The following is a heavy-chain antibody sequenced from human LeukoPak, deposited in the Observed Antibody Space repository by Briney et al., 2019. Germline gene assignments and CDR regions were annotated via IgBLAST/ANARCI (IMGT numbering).Heavy chain of an antibody. CDR2: INVNGGAM. D-gene: IGHD6-13*01. Sequence: PGGSLGLSCAASGFSFKDYYFSWIRQAPGKGLEWVSFINVNGGAMYYADSVKGRFTISRDNAKNSVYLEMNTLRAEDTAVYYCARGPRILAAGSYYFDYWGQGSLVTVSS. CDR3: ARGPRILAAGSYYFDY. CDR1: GFSFKDYY. J-gene: IGHJ4*02. V-gene: IGHV3-11*01.